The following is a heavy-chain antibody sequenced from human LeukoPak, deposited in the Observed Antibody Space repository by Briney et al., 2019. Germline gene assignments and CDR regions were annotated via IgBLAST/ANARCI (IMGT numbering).Heavy chain of an antibody. Sequence: ASVKVSCKASGYTFTSYSMLWGRQAPGQGLEWMGITDPSGGSTNYAQRFQGRVTMTRDTSTSTVYMELSSLRSEDTAVYYCARRNSGYQDLDYWGQGTLVTVSS. D-gene: IGHD5-12*01. J-gene: IGHJ4*02. V-gene: IGHV1-46*01. CDR3: ARRNSGYQDLDY. CDR1: GYTFTSYS. CDR2: TDPSGGST.